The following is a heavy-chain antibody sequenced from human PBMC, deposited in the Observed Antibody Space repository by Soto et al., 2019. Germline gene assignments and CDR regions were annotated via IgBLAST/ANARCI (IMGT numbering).Heavy chain of an antibody. D-gene: IGHD6-6*01. CDR1: GFAFSSHP. J-gene: IGHJ3*02. Sequence: PVGSLRLSCAVSGFAFSSHPMSWVRQAPERGLEWVSGISDSGGLTYNADSVKGRFTISRDNSKNTQYLQMNSLRAEDTALYYCARRAFGSSRSFDIWGQGTMVTVSS. CDR3: ARRAFGSSRSFDI. V-gene: IGHV3-23*01. CDR2: ISDSGGLT.